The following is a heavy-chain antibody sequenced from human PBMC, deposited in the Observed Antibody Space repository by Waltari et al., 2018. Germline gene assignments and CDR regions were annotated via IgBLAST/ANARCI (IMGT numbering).Heavy chain of an antibody. Sequence: QVQLQESGPGLVKPSETLSLTCTVSGGSISSHYWSWIRQPPGKGLEWIGYIYYSGSTNYTPSLKSRVTISVDTSKNQFSLNLSSVTAADTAVYYCARGPLLSKVDYWGQGTLVTVSS. CDR2: IYYSGST. J-gene: IGHJ4*02. D-gene: IGHD1-26*01. CDR1: GGSISSHY. V-gene: IGHV4-59*08. CDR3: ARGPLLSKVDY.